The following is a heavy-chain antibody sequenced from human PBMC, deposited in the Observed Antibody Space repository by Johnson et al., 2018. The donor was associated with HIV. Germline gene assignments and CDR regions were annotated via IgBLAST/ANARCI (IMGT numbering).Heavy chain of an antibody. J-gene: IGHJ3*01. CDR3: TTARTYF. V-gene: IGHV3-15*01. Sequence: EVQLVESGGGLVKPGGSLRLSCAASGFTFSNAWMSWVRQAPGKGLVWVGFIRSPSYGGATGYAASVKGRFTISKDDSKNTLYLQMNSLKTEDTAVYYCTTARTYFWGQGTMVTVSS. CDR1: GFTFSNAW. D-gene: IGHD2-8*01. CDR2: IRSPSYGGAT.